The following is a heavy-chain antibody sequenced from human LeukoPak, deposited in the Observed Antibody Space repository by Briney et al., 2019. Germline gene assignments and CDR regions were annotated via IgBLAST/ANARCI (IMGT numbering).Heavy chain of an antibody. V-gene: IGHV3-33*08. Sequence: PGGSLRLFCAVCGFISRCYGKLGAPQAPGKGLEWVAVIWDDGITKHYADSVKGRFTISRDNSKNTLYLQMTSLRAEDTAVYYCARGKAFDGYSGYGFDAFDFRGEGTMVTVSS. CDR3: ARGKAFDGYSGYGFDAFDF. J-gene: IGHJ3*01. D-gene: IGHD5-12*01. CDR2: IWDDGITK. CDR1: GFISRCYG.